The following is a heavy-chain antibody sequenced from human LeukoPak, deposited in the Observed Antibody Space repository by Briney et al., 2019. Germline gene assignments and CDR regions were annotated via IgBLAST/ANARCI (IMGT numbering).Heavy chain of an antibody. CDR1: GFTFSTFA. CDR2: IYSGGST. J-gene: IGHJ2*01. D-gene: IGHD3-10*01. Sequence: PGGSLRLSCAASGFTFSTFALSWVRQAPGKGLEWVSVIYSGGSTYYADSVKGRFTISRDNANNSLYLQMNSLRDEDTAVYYCARLRGFGAEYWYFDLWGRGTLVTVSS. V-gene: IGHV3-66*04. CDR3: ARLRGFGAEYWYFDL.